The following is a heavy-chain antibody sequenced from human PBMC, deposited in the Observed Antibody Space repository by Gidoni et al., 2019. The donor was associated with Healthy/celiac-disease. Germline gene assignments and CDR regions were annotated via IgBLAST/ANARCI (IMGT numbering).Heavy chain of an antibody. V-gene: IGHV3-23*01. CDR3: AKALRPWYSSSSGYYGMDV. CDR1: GLTFSSDA. Sequence: EVQLLESGGSLVQPGGSLRLSCEASGLTFSSDARGWVRQAPGKGLEWVSAISGSGGSTYYAASVKGRFTISRDNSKITLYLQMNSLRAEDTAVYYCAKALRPWYSSSSGYYGMDVWGQGTTVTVSS. CDR2: ISGSGGST. D-gene: IGHD6-13*01. J-gene: IGHJ6*02.